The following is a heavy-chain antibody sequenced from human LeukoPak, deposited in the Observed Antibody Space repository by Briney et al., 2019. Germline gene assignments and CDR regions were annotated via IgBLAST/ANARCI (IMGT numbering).Heavy chain of an antibody. D-gene: IGHD6-19*01. V-gene: IGHV3-21*01. CDR3: ARDRAGQWLVSCDY. J-gene: IGHJ4*02. Sequence: GGSLRLSCAASGFTFSSYSMNWVRQAPGKGLEWFSSISSTGSYINYADSMKGRFTISRDTAKNSLYLQMNSPRAENTALFYGARDRAGQWLVSCDYWGKGTLVTVSS. CDR2: ISSTGSYI. CDR1: GFTFSSYS.